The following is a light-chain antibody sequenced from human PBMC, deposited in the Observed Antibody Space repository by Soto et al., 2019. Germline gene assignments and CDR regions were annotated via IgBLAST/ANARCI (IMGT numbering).Light chain of an antibody. CDR2: DAS. J-gene: IGKJ2*01. CDR3: QQYDSSSPT. Sequence: DIQMTQSPSTLSAPVGDGVTITCRASQNISVWLAWYQQRPGKAPKFLIYDASSLETGVPSRFSGSGSGTEFTLTIRSLQPDDFATYYCQQYDSSSPTFGQGTKLEIK. CDR1: QNISVW. V-gene: IGKV1-5*01.